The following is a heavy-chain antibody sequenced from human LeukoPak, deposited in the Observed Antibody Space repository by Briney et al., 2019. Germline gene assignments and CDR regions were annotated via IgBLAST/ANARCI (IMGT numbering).Heavy chain of an antibody. D-gene: IGHD5-12*01. Sequence: GGSLRLSCAASGFTVSSKYMSWVRQAPGKGLEWVSAISGSGGSTYYADSVKGRFTISRDNSKNTLYLQMNSLRAEDTAVYYCAKDSVATVVTLFDYWGQGTLVTVSS. CDR2: ISGSGGST. CDR3: AKDSVATVVTLFDY. J-gene: IGHJ4*02. CDR1: GFTVSSKY. V-gene: IGHV3-23*01.